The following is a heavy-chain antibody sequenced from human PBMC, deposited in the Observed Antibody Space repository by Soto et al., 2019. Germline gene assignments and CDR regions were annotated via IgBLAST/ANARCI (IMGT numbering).Heavy chain of an antibody. V-gene: IGHV4-31*03. CDR1: GCCISSGGYY. J-gene: IGHJ6*02. Sequence: SETLSITCTVSGCCISSGGYYWSWIRQHPGKGLEWIGYIYYSGSTYYNPSLKSRVTISVDTSKNQFSLKLSSVTAADTAVYYCARDRRYCSGGSCHKDFYGMDVWGQGTTVTVSS. CDR3: ARDRRYCSGGSCHKDFYGMDV. CDR2: IYYSGST. D-gene: IGHD2-15*01.